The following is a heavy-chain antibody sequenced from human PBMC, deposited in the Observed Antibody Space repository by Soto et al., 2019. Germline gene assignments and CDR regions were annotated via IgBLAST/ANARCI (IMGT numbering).Heavy chain of an antibody. CDR2: ISYDGSNK. CDR3: ARVTRIVVVPAAIIYPGTIDY. D-gene: IGHD2-2*02. Sequence: PGGALRLSCASSGVTFSSYSMRWVRTDPGKGLEWVAVISYDGSNKYYADSVKGRFTISRDNSKNTLYLQMNSLRAEDTAVYYCARVTRIVVVPAAIIYPGTIDYWGQGNRVTVSS. CDR1: GVTFSSYS. V-gene: IGHV3-30-3*01. J-gene: IGHJ4*02.